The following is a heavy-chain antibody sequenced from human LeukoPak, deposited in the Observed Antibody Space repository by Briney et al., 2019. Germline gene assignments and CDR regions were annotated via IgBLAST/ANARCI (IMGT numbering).Heavy chain of an antibody. Sequence: PSETLSLTCTVSGGSISSYYWSWIRQPAGKGLEWIGRIYTSGSTNYSPSLKSRVTISVDKSKNQFSLKLSSVTAADTAVYYCAREPDDYYYYMDVWGKGTTVTVSS. CDR3: AREPDDYYYYMDV. D-gene: IGHD3-3*01. J-gene: IGHJ6*03. CDR1: GGSISSYY. CDR2: IYTSGST. V-gene: IGHV4-4*07.